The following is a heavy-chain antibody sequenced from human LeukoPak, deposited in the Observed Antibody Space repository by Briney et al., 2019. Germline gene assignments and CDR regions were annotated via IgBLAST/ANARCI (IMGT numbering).Heavy chain of an antibody. Sequence: GGSLRLSCAASGFTFSSYAMSWVRQAPGKGLEWVSTISGGSTYYADSVQGRFTISRDNSKNTLYLQMNSLRAEDTAVYYCARRSYDFWSYVDVWGQGTTVTVSS. CDR1: GFTFSSYA. CDR3: ARRSYDFWSYVDV. D-gene: IGHD3-3*01. J-gene: IGHJ6*02. CDR2: ISGGST. V-gene: IGHV3-23*01.